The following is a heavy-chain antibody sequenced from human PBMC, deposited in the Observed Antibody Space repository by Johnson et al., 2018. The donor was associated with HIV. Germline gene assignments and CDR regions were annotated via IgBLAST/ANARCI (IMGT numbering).Heavy chain of an antibody. CDR2: ISSDGSNK. CDR3: AKPQWVSSGAFDI. J-gene: IGHJ3*02. CDR1: GFTFSSYG. D-gene: IGHD3-3*01. V-gene: IGHV3-30*18. Sequence: QMQLVESGGGVDQPGRSLRLSCAASGFTFSSYGMHWVRQAPGKGLEWVAFISSDGSNKYFAVSVTGRFSISRDNSKNTLYLQMNSLTAEDTAVYYCAKPQWVSSGAFDIWGQGTMVTVSS.